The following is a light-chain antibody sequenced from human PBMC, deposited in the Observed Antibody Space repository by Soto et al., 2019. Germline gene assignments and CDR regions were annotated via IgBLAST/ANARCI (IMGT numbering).Light chain of an antibody. CDR2: GAS. CDR3: QQYGSSPPRT. J-gene: IGKJ1*01. V-gene: IGKV3-15*01. CDR1: QSVRSS. Sequence: EVVMTQSPVTLSVSPGERATLSCRASQSVRSSVAWYQQKPGQAPRLLFYGASTRATGIPARFSGSGSGTEFTLTISRLEPEDFAVYYCQQYGSSPPRTFGQGTKVDIK.